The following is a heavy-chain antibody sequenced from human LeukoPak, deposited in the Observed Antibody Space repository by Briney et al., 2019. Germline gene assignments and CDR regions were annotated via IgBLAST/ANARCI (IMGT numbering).Heavy chain of an antibody. CDR3: AKEGDDILTGYYTGNWFDP. CDR2: ISSSGSTI. J-gene: IGHJ5*02. CDR1: GFTFSSYE. Sequence: GGSLRLSCAASGFTFSSYEMNWVRQAPGKGLEWVSYISSSGSTIYYADSVKGRFTISRDNAKNSLYLQMNSLRAEDTAVYYCAKEGDDILTGYYTGNWFDPWGQGTLVTVSS. D-gene: IGHD3-9*01. V-gene: IGHV3-48*03.